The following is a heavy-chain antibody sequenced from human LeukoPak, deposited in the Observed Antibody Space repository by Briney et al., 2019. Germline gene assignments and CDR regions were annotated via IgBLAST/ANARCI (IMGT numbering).Heavy chain of an antibody. D-gene: IGHD1-1*01. CDR3: AKDWNLFDY. CDR1: GFTFSSYG. Sequence: GGSLRLSCSASGFTFSSYGMHWVRHAPGKGLEWLAVISYDGSNKYYADSVKGRFTISRDNSKNTLYLQMNSLRAEDTAVYYCAKDWNLFDYWGQGTLVTVSS. CDR2: ISYDGSNK. J-gene: IGHJ4*02. V-gene: IGHV3-30*18.